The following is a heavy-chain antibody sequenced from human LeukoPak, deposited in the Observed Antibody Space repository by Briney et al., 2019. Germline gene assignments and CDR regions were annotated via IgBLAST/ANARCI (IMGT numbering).Heavy chain of an antibody. Sequence: PSETLSLTCTVSGDSFSAYYWSWIRQPPGRGLEWIGYIYSSGNTNYNPYPKSRVTISVGTSKKQHSLKLTSVTAADTAVYYCAIHTNVDISSFMDVWGKGTTVTVSS. V-gene: IGHV4-4*09. CDR1: GDSFSAYY. CDR2: IYSSGNT. D-gene: IGHD2-8*01. J-gene: IGHJ6*03. CDR3: AIHTNVDISSFMDV.